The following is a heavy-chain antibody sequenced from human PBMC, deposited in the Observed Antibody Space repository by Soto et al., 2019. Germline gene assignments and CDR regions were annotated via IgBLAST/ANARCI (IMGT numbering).Heavy chain of an antibody. D-gene: IGHD3-16*01. Sequence: EVQLVESGGTLVQPGGSLRLSCAASGFTLSSYWMHWVRQAPGKGLVWVSRINSDGSSPSYADSVKGRFTISRDNSKNTLYLQMNSLRVEDTAVYYCAREGGKWVQSLAFWGQGTLVIVSS. CDR2: INSDGSSP. CDR1: GFTLSSYW. V-gene: IGHV3-74*01. CDR3: AREGGKWVQSLAF. J-gene: IGHJ4*02.